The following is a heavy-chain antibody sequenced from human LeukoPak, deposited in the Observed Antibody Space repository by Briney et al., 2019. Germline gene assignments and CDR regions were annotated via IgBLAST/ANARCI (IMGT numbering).Heavy chain of an antibody. J-gene: IGHJ4*02. D-gene: IGHD3-3*01. Sequence: SSETLSLTCTVSGGSISSSSYYWGWIRQPPGKGLEWIGYIYYSGSTNYNPSLKSRVTISVDTSKNQFSLKLSSVTAADTAVYYCARHGGLGDFWSGYYTERRDEVFDYWGQGTLVTVSS. V-gene: IGHV4-61*05. CDR1: GGSISSSSYY. CDR2: IYYSGST. CDR3: ARHGGLGDFWSGYYTERRDEVFDY.